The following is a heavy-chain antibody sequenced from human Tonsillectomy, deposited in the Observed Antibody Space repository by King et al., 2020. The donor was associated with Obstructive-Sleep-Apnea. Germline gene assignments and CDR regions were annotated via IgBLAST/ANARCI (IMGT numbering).Heavy chain of an antibody. CDR2: IWYDGSNK. Sequence: VQLVESGGGVVQPGRSLRLSCAASGFTFSSYGMHLVRQAPGKGLEWVAVIWYDGSNKYYADSVKGRFTISRANSKNTLYPQMNSLRAEDTAVYYCARHERLFDYWGQGTLVTVSS. V-gene: IGHV3-33*01. CDR1: GFTFSSYG. CDR3: ARHERLFDY. J-gene: IGHJ4*02. D-gene: IGHD4-11*01.